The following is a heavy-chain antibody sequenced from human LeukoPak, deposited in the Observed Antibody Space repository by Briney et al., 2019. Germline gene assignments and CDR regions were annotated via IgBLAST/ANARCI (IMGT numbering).Heavy chain of an antibody. CDR3: ARGADTAMIYFDY. Sequence: SETLTLTCAVYGGSFSGYYWSWIRQPPGKGLEWIGEINHSGSTNYNPSLKSRVTISVDTSKSQFSLKLSSVTAADTAVYYCARGADTAMIYFDYWGQGTLVTVSS. V-gene: IGHV4-34*01. CDR1: GGSFSGYY. D-gene: IGHD5-18*01. CDR2: INHSGST. J-gene: IGHJ4*02.